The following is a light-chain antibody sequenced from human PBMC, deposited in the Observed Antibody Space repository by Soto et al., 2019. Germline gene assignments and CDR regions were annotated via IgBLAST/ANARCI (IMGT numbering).Light chain of an antibody. CDR1: SSNIGTNY. V-gene: IGLV1-47*01. CDR2: DNN. J-gene: IGLJ2*01. CDR3: AAWDDSLSGVV. Sequence: QLVLTQPPSASGTPGQRVTISCSGSSSNIGTNYVYWYQQLPGTAPKLLIYDNNQRPSGVPDRFSGSKSGTSASLAISGLRSEDEADYYCAAWDDSLSGVVFGGGTKVTVL.